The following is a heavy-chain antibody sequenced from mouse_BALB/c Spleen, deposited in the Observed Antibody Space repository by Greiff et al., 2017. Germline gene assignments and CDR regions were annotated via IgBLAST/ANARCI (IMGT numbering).Heavy chain of an antibody. Sequence: QVQLKESAAELARPGASVKMSCKASGYTFTSYTMHWVKQRPGQGLEWIGYINPSSGYTEYNQKFKDKTTLTADKSSSTAYMQLSSLTSEDSAVYYCARCYYEGYFDYWGQGTTLTVSS. V-gene: IGHV1-4*02. CDR1: GYTFTSYT. D-gene: IGHD1-1*01. J-gene: IGHJ2*01. CDR3: ARCYYEGYFDY. CDR2: INPSSGYT.